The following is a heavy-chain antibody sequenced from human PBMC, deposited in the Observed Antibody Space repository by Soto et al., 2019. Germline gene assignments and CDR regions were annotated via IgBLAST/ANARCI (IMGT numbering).Heavy chain of an antibody. D-gene: IGHD6-13*01. CDR2: ISYDGSNK. V-gene: IGHV3-30-3*01. Sequence: GGSLRLSCAASGFTFSSYAMHWVRQAPGKGLEWVAVISYDGSNKYYADSVKGRFTISRDNSKNTLYLQMNSLRAEDTAVYYCARDSEEVVSWRLYYYYGMDVWGQGTTVPVS. CDR1: GFTFSSYA. CDR3: ARDSEEVVSWRLYYYYGMDV. J-gene: IGHJ6*02.